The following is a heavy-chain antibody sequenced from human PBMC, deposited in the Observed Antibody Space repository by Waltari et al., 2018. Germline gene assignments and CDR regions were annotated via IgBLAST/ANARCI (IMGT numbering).Heavy chain of an antibody. V-gene: IGHV3-48*03. CDR3: ARPSTEYYYYYYYMDV. CDR2: ISNSGSTM. CDR1: GVSISNYE. J-gene: IGHJ6*03. Sequence: EMQVVESGGGLVQPGGSLRLSCEASGVSISNYEMNWIRQAPGKGLEWVSYISNSGSTMYYADSVKGRFTISRDNAKNSLYLEMNSLRAEDTAIYYCARPSTEYYYYYYYMDVWGKGTTVTVS.